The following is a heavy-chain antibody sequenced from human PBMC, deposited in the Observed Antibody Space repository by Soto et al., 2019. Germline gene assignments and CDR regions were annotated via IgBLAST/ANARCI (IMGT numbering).Heavy chain of an antibody. CDR1: VYTFTNYG. Sequence: QVHLVQSGGEVKKPGASVKISCQTSVYTFTNYGVTWVRQAPGHGLEWVGWVNGDSGNTNYARNLEGRDTMSTDAATATAEMELRNLISDDTAIYYCARGTGLNYGSDLWGQGTVVTVSS. CDR2: VNGDSGNT. CDR3: ARGTGLNYGSDL. D-gene: IGHD3-10*01. J-gene: IGHJ4*02. V-gene: IGHV1-18*01.